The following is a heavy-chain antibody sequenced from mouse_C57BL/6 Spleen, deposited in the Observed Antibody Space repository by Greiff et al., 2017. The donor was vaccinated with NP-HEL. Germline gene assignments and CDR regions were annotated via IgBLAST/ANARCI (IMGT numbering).Heavy chain of an antibody. CDR1: GYAFSSSW. CDR2: IYPGDGDT. D-gene: IGHD1-1*01. CDR3: ARNIYYYGSSRAMDY. J-gene: IGHJ4*01. Sequence: VKVVESGPELVKPGASVKISCKASGYAFSSSWMNWVKQRPGKGLEWIGRIYPGDGDTNYNGKFKGKATLTADKSSSTAYMQLSSLTSEDSAVYFCARNIYYYGSSRAMDYWGQGTSVTVSS. V-gene: IGHV1-82*01.